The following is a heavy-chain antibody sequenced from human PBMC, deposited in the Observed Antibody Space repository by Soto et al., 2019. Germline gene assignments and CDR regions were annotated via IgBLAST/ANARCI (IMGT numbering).Heavy chain of an antibody. D-gene: IGHD5-18*01. V-gene: IGHV1-58*01. CDR1: GFTFTSSA. CDR2: IVVGSGNT. Sequence: SVKVSCKASGFTFTSSAVQWVRQARGQRLEWIGWIVVGSGNTNYAQKFQERVNITRDMSTSTAYMELSSLRSEDTAVYYCAAAFVGYSYGQNNWFDPWGQGTLVTVSS. J-gene: IGHJ5*02. CDR3: AAAFVGYSYGQNNWFDP.